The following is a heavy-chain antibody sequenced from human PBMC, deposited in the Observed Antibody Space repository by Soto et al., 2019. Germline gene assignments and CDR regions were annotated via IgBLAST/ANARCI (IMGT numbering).Heavy chain of an antibody. CDR1: VYTLTSYG. Sequence: ASVTVSCKASVYTLTSYGISWVRQDTGQGLEWMGWISAYNGNTNYAQKLQGRVTMTTDTSTSTAYMELRSLRSDDTAVYYCARDQGVEMATIGYGYWGQGTLVTVSS. CDR2: ISAYNGNT. D-gene: IGHD5-12*01. CDR3: ARDQGVEMATIGYGY. V-gene: IGHV1-18*01. J-gene: IGHJ4*02.